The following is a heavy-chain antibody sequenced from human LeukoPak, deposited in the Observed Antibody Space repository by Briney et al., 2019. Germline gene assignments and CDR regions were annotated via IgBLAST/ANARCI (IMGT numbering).Heavy chain of an antibody. CDR3: ARLGGVPDPYYMDV. J-gene: IGHJ6*03. D-gene: IGHD3-16*01. CDR2: IYYSGST. Sequence: PSETLSLTCTVSGGSISSSSYYWGWIRQPPGKGLEWIGSIYYSGSTYYNPSLKSRVTISVDTSKNQFSLKLSSVTAADTAVYYCARLGGVPDPYYMDVWGKGTTVTISS. V-gene: IGHV4-39*01. CDR1: GGSISSSSYY.